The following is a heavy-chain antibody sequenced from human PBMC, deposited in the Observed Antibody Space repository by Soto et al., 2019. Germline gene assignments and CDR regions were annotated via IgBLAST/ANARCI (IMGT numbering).Heavy chain of an antibody. CDR2: ISAYNGNT. CDR1: GYTFTSYG. CDR3: ARVGDLSKVVTRDQPTAPPPAFDI. Sequence: QVQLVQSGAEVKKPGASVKVSCKASGYTFTSYGISWVRQAPGQGLEWMGWISAYNGNTNYEQKLQGRVTMTTNTSKSTAYMEMMSLRSDDTDVYYCARVGDLSKVVTRDQPTAPPPAFDIWGQGTLVTVSS. J-gene: IGHJ3*02. D-gene: IGHD3-16*02. V-gene: IGHV1-18*01.